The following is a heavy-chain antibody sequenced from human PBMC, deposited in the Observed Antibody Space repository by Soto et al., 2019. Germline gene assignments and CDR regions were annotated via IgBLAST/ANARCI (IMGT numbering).Heavy chain of an antibody. CDR3: ARESHDILTGPPWVWYFDL. CDR2: INDRGSI. D-gene: IGHD3-9*01. V-gene: IGHV4-34*01. CDR1: GGSFSGYY. J-gene: IGHJ2*01. Sequence: QVQLQEWGAGPLRPLETLSLTCGSSGGSFSGYYWAWIRQSPGKGLEWLGEINDRGSINYNPSLKIRVSISVATSKNHYSLNLRTVTAAATAVYYCARESHDILTGPPWVWYFDLWGRGTLVTVSS.